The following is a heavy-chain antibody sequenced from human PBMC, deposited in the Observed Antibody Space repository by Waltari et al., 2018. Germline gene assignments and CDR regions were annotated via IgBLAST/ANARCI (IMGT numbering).Heavy chain of an antibody. CDR2: TIPIFGSP. CDR1: GGNFGQYA. J-gene: IGHJ3*02. D-gene: IGHD3-16*01. V-gene: IGHV1-69*12. CDR3: ARRKLGEAFDI. Sequence: QVQLVQSGAEVKKPGSSVRVSCRASGGNFGQYAITWVRQAPGQGLEWMGGTIPIFGSPMYAPKFQGRVSITADELTYTVYMELNSLRSDDTAIYYCARRKLGEAFDIWGQGTMVIVSS.